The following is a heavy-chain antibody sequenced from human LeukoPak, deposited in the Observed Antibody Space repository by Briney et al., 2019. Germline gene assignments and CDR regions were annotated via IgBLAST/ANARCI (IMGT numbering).Heavy chain of an antibody. D-gene: IGHD4-17*01. Sequence: GGSLRLSCAASGFXFSDYYMSWIRQAPGKGLEWVSYITGSSSYTKYADSVKGRFTISRDNAKNSLYLQMNSLRAEDTAVYYCARTRRDYGDYDDYWGQGTLVTVSS. CDR2: ITGSSSYT. CDR1: GFXFSDYY. V-gene: IGHV3-11*03. J-gene: IGHJ4*02. CDR3: ARTRRDYGDYDDY.